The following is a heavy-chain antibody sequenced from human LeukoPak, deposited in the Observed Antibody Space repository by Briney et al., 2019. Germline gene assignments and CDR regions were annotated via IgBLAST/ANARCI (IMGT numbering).Heavy chain of an antibody. CDR1: GLTFSNYA. Sequence: GASLRLSCAASGLTFSNYAVTWDRQAPGKGLEWVSSISASGHSTYYADSVKGRFTVYRDNSKNTVYLQMNSLRAEDTAVYYCAKQMGDFGVVTGLDYWGHGTLVTVSS. CDR2: ISASGHST. CDR3: AKQMGDFGVVTGLDY. V-gene: IGHV3-23*01. J-gene: IGHJ4*01. D-gene: IGHD3-3*01.